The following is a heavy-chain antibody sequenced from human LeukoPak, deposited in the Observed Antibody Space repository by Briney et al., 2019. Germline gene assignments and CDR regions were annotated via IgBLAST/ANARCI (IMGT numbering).Heavy chain of an antibody. D-gene: IGHD3-3*01. CDR1: GFTFSSYG. CDR3: AKVKAGIWSGYYTDNYYYGMDV. J-gene: IGHJ6*02. V-gene: IGHV3-30*18. CDR2: ISYDGSNK. Sequence: PGGSLRLSCAASGFTFSSYGMHWVRQAPGKGLEWVAVISYDGSNKYYADSVKGRFTISRDNSKNTLYLQMNSLRAEDTAVYYCAKVKAGIWSGYYTDNYYYGMDVWGQGTTVTVSS.